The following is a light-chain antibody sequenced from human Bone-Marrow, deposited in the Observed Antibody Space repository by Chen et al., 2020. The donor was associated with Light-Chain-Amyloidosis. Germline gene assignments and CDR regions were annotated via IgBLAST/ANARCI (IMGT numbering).Light chain of an antibody. Sequence: YELTQPPSVSVSPGQTARITCSGDDLPTKYAYWYQQKPGQAPVLVIHRDTERPSGISERFAGSSSGTTATVTISGVQAEEEADYHCQSADSSGTYEVIFGGGTKLTVL. CDR3: QSADSSGTYEVI. V-gene: IGLV3-25*02. J-gene: IGLJ2*01. CDR2: RDT. CDR1: DLPTKY.